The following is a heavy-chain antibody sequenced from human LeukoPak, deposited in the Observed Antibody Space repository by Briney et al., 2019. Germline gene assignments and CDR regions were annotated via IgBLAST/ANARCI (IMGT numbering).Heavy chain of an antibody. J-gene: IGHJ5*02. CDR2: IYYSGST. D-gene: IGHD6-13*01. CDR3: ARVGNGYSSSWYAWWFDP. Sequence: SETLSLTCTVSGGSISSYYWSWIRQPPGKGLEWIGYIYYSGSTNYNPSLKSRVTISVDTSKNQFSLKLSSVTAADTAVYYCARVGNGYSSSWYAWWFDPWGRGTLVTVSS. CDR1: GGSISSYY. V-gene: IGHV4-59*01.